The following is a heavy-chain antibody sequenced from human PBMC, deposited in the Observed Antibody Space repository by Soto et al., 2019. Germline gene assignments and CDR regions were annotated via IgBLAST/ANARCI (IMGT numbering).Heavy chain of an antibody. Sequence: PSETLSLTSSVSGGSITSTIDYWGLIRQSPGKGLEWIGKIDYDGRTFYSPSMKSPVTISVDTSKRYFSMRVSSVTAADTAVYYCARRGSASWRHWFDSWGHGTLVTVSS. CDR2: IDYDGRT. D-gene: IGHD2-2*01. CDR3: ARRGSASWRHWFDS. V-gene: IGHV4-39*02. CDR1: GGSITSTIDY. J-gene: IGHJ5*01.